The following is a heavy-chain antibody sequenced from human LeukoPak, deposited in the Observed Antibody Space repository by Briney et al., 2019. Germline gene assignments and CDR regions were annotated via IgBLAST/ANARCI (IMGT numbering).Heavy chain of an antibody. CDR2: IRYDGSNK. CDR1: GFTFSSYG. J-gene: IGHJ4*02. CDR3: AKDHLVLRFLEWLPPPDY. Sequence: GGSLRLSCAASGFTFSSYGMHWVRQAPGKGLEWVAFIRYDGSNKYYADSVKGRFTISRDNSKNTLYPQMNSLRAEDTAVYYCAKDHLVLRFLEWLPPPDYWGQGTLVTVSS. D-gene: IGHD3-3*01. V-gene: IGHV3-30*02.